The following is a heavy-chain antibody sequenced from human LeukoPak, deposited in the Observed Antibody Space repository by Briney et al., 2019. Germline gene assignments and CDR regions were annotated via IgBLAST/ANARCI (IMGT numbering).Heavy chain of an antibody. Sequence: GGSLRLSCAASGFTFSSYAMSWVRRAPGKGLEWVSAISGSGGSTYYADSVKGRFTISRDNSKNTLYLQMNSLRAEDTAVYYCANIDQYYYDSSGYYGYWGQGTLVTVSS. V-gene: IGHV3-23*01. CDR3: ANIDQYYYDSSGYYGY. D-gene: IGHD3-22*01. J-gene: IGHJ4*02. CDR1: GFTFSSYA. CDR2: ISGSGGST.